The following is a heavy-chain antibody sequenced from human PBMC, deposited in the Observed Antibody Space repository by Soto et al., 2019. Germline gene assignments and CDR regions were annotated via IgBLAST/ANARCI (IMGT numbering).Heavy chain of an antibody. CDR2: MYYSGDT. V-gene: IGHV4-30-4*01. Sequence: SETLSLTCTVSGGSVNSYGYYWTWIRQSPGKGLEWIGSMYYSGDTYHNPSLKSRVSLSVDTSKDQFSLNLTSVTAADTAVYSCVGNYDSSFDSWGQGTLVTVSS. CDR3: VGNYDSSFDS. J-gene: IGHJ4*02. CDR1: GGSVNSYGYY. D-gene: IGHD3-22*01.